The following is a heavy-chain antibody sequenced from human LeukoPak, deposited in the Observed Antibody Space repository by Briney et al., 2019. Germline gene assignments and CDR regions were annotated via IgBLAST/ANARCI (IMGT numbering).Heavy chain of an antibody. J-gene: IGHJ4*02. Sequence: GGSLRLSCAASGFTFSSYAMSWVRQAPGKGLEWVSAISGSGGSTYYADSVKGRFTISRDNAKNSLYLQMNSLRAEDTAVYYCARVGRQLSSLGADYWGQGTLVTVSS. CDR3: ARVGRQLSSLGADY. CDR1: GFTFSSYA. D-gene: IGHD6-6*01. V-gene: IGHV3-23*01. CDR2: ISGSGGST.